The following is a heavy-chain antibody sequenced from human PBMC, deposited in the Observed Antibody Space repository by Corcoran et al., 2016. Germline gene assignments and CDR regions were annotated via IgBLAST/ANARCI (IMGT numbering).Heavy chain of an antibody. J-gene: IGHJ3*02. V-gene: IGHV3-49*03. CDR3: TSDLGRAGAAYRGHWAAFEI. CDR1: GFTFGDYA. D-gene: IGHD1-26*01. CDR2: IRSKAYGGTT. Sequence: EVQLVESGGGLVQPGRSLRLSCTASGFTFGDYAMSWFRQAPGKGLEWVGFIRSKAYGGTTEYAASVKGRFTISRDDSKSIAYLQMNSLKTEDTAVYYCTSDLGRAGAAYRGHWAAFEIWGQGTMVTVSS.